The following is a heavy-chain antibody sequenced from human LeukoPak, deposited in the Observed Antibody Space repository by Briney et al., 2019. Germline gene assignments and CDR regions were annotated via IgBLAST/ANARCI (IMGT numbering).Heavy chain of an antibody. CDR3: ARSSGVTTVAPFDC. CDR2: IIPIFGTA. J-gene: IGHJ4*02. D-gene: IGHD4-23*01. CDR1: GGTFSSYA. Sequence: SVKVSCKASGGTFSSYAISWVRQAPGQGLEWMGGIIPIFGTANYAQKFQGRVTITADESTSTAYMELSSLRSEDTAVYHCARSSGVTTVAPFDCWGQGTLVTVSS. V-gene: IGHV1-69*13.